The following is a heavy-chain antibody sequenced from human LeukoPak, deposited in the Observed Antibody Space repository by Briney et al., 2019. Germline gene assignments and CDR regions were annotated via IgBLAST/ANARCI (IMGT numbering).Heavy chain of an antibody. Sequence: HPGGSLRLSCAASGFTFSSYTMSWVRQAPGKGLEWVSAITTSDGNTYYADSVKGRFTVSRDNPKNTLFLQMNSLRAEDTAVYYCAKDGGLWVSAHWGDSWGRGTLVTVSS. D-gene: IGHD7-27*01. J-gene: IGHJ1*01. CDR3: AKDGGLWVSAHWGDS. CDR2: ITTSDGNT. CDR1: GFTFSSYT. V-gene: IGHV3-23*01.